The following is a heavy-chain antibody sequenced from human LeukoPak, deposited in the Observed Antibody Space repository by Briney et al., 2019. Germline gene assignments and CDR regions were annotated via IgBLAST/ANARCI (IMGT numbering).Heavy chain of an antibody. J-gene: IGHJ6*02. D-gene: IGHD3-10*01. CDR3: VRAYGSGSYSNYYYYGMDV. CDR2: IYYSGST. CDR1: GFTFSSYS. V-gene: IGHV4-59*08. Sequence: GSLRLSCAASGFTFSSYSMNWVRQPPGKGLEWIGYIYYSGSTNYNPSLKSRVTISVDTSKNQFSLKLSSVTAADTAVYYCVRAYGSGSYSNYYYYGMDVWGQGTTVTVSS.